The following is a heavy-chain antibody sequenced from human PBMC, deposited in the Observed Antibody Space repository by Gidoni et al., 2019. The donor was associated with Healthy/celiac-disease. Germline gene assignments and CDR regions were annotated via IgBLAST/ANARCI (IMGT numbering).Heavy chain of an antibody. Sequence: EVQLVESGGGLVQPGGSLRLSCAASGFTFSSYDMHWVRQATGKGLEWVSAIGTAGDTYYPGSVKGRFTISRENAKNSLYLQMNSLRAGDTAVYYCARVGITMVRGVIISGGMDVWGQGTTVTVSS. V-gene: IGHV3-13*04. CDR2: IGTAGDT. CDR3: ARVGITMVRGVIISGGMDV. D-gene: IGHD3-10*01. CDR1: GFTFSSYD. J-gene: IGHJ6*02.